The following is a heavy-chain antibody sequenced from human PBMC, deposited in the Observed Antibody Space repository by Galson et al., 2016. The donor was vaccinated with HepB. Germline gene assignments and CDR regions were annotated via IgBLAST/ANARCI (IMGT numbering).Heavy chain of an antibody. V-gene: IGHV3-7*03. CDR3: ARKSDTYRYDGDF. CDR2: IKEDGSEK. Sequence: SLRLSCAASGFTFSSYWMSWVRQAPGRGLEWVANIKEDGSEKYYVDSVKGRFTISRDNSRNTLNLEMKSLRADDTAVYYCARKSDTYRYDGDFWGQGTLVTVSS. J-gene: IGHJ4*02. CDR1: GFTFSSYW. D-gene: IGHD3-16*02.